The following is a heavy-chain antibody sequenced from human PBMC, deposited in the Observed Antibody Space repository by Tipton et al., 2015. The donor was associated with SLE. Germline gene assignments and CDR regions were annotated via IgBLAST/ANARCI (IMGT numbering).Heavy chain of an antibody. CDR1: GFSFDAFA. CDR3: AKDNDLESSGYFDS. V-gene: IGHV3-9*01. Sequence: SLRLSCAASGFSFDAFALHWVRQVPGKGLEWVAGITWTSGGIGYADSVKGRFTISRDNAKNLLYLQMNSLRAEDTAVYYCAKDNDLESSGYFDSWGQGTRVTVYS. D-gene: IGHD3-3*01. J-gene: IGHJ4*03. CDR2: ITWTSGGI.